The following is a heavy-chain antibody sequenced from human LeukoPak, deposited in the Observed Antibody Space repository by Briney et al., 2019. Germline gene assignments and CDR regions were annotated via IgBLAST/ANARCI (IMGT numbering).Heavy chain of an antibody. CDR2: ISSYTDDT. CDR1: GYTFTSYG. J-gene: IGHJ3*02. V-gene: IGHV1-18*01. D-gene: IGHD3-22*01. CDR3: ARGSRYYDSSGYYEALDI. Sequence: ASVKVSCKASGYTFTSYGVNWVRQAPGQGLEWMGWISSYTDDTSYSQKFQDRITMTTDRSTNTAYAELKSLRSDDTAMYYCARGSRYYDSSGYYEALDIWGQGTMVTVSS.